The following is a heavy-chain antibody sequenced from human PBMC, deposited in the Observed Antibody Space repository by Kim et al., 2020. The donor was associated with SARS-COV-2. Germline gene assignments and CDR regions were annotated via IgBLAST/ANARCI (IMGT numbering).Heavy chain of an antibody. Sequence: TTYAHTFQGRLTITRDTSTNTVYMELSGLRSEDTAMYYCARETNSPDYWGQGTLVTVSS. CDR3: ARETNSPDY. J-gene: IGHJ4*02. D-gene: IGHD5-18*01. V-gene: IGHV1-46*01. CDR2: T.